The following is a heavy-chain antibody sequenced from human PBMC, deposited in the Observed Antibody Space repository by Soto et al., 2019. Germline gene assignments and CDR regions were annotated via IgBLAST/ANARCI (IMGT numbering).Heavy chain of an antibody. J-gene: IGHJ5*02. CDR1: SGSFSGYY. Sequence: PSETLSLTCAVYSGSFSGYYWSWIRQPPGKGLEWIGEINHSGSTNYTPSLKSRVTISVDTSKNQFSLKLSSVTAADTAVYYCARGCRSSCPSGARFDPWGQGTLVTVSS. CDR3: ARGCRSSCPSGARFDP. CDR2: INHSGST. V-gene: IGHV4-34*01. D-gene: IGHD6-13*01.